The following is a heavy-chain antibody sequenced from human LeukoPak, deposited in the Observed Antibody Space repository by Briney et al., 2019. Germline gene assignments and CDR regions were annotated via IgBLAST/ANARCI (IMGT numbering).Heavy chain of an antibody. J-gene: IGHJ4*02. D-gene: IGHD3-3*01. CDR1: GGSISSYY. Sequence: SETLSLTCTVSGGSISSYYWSWIRQPPGKGLEWIGYIYYSGSTNYNPSLKSRVTISVDTSKNQFSLKLSSVTAADTAVYYCARVEGLYYFDYWGQGTLVTVSS. CDR3: ARVEGLYYFDY. CDR2: IYYSGST. V-gene: IGHV4-59*12.